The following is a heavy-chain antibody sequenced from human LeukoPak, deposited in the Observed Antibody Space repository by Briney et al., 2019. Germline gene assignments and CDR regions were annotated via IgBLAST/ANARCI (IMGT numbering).Heavy chain of an antibody. J-gene: IGHJ6*02. Sequence: GRSLRLSCAASGFTFDDYAMHWVPQAPGNALERLSGIRWNSGSIGYADSVKGRFTISRDNAKNSLYLQMNSLRAEDTALYYCAKVYGSGSYGYYYGMDVWGQGTTVTVSS. D-gene: IGHD3-10*01. V-gene: IGHV3-9*01. CDR2: IRWNSGSI. CDR3: AKVYGSGSYGYYYGMDV. CDR1: GFTFDDYA.